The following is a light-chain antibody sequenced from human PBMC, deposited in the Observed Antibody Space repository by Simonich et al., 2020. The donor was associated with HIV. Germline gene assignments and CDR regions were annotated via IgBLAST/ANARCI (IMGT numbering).Light chain of an antibody. CDR1: QSISSY. V-gene: IGKV3-11*01. CDR3: QQFNSYPLT. Sequence: EIVLTQSPATLSLSPGERATLSCRASQSISSYLAWYQQKPGQAPRLFIYDASNRATGIPARFSGSGSGTDFTLTISSLQPEDFATYYCQQFNSYPLTFGGGTKVEIK. J-gene: IGKJ4*01. CDR2: DAS.